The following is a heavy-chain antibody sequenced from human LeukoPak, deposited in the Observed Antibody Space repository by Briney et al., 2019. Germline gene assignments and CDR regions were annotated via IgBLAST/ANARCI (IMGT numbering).Heavy chain of an antibody. J-gene: IGHJ1*01. Sequence: GRSLRLSCAASGFTFDDYAMHWVGQAPGKGLEWVSGISWNSGSIGYADSVKGRFTISRDNAKNSLYLQMNSLRAEDTALYYCAKDEDVNSSRRGLWLSRFGSNNLFQHWGQGTLVTVSS. CDR1: GFTFDDYA. CDR3: AKDEDVNSSRRGLWLSRFGSNNLFQH. CDR2: ISWNSGSI. D-gene: IGHD6-19*01. V-gene: IGHV3-9*01.